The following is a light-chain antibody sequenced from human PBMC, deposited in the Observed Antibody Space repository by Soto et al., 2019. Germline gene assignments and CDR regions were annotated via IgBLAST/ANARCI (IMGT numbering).Light chain of an antibody. CDR2: GAS. CDR3: QQYSSSSVT. Sequence: DIQMTQSPSTPASVGDRVTVTCRASQSISRWLAWYQQKPGKAPKLLIYGASSLESGVPSRFSGSGSGTEFTLTISSLLPDDFATYYCQQYSSSSVTFGGGTKVEI. J-gene: IGKJ4*01. V-gene: IGKV1-5*03. CDR1: QSISRW.